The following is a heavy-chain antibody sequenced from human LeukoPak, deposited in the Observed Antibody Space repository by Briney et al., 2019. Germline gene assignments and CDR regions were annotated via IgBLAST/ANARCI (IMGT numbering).Heavy chain of an antibody. CDR3: ARGAWNGYYYGMDV. D-gene: IGHD1-1*01. J-gene: IGHJ6*02. CDR1: GGTFSSYA. CDR2: IIPILGIA. Sequence: SVKVSCKASGGTFSSYAISWVRQAPGQGLEWMGRIIPILGIANYAQKFQGRVTITADKSTSTAYMELSSLRSEDTAVYYCARGAWNGYYYGMDVWGQGTKVTVSS. V-gene: IGHV1-69*04.